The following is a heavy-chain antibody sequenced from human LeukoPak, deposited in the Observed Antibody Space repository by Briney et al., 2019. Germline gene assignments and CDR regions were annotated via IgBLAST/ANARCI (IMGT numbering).Heavy chain of an antibody. CDR1: GLTFSSYG. J-gene: IGHJ6*02. Sequence: VGSLRLSCAASGLTFSSYGMHGVREAPGKGLGWGAVISYDGSNKYYADSVKGRFTISRDNSKNTLYLQMNSLRAEDTAVYYCAKDLGYCSSTSCYTAYYYYGMDVWGQGTTVTVSS. D-gene: IGHD2-2*02. CDR3: AKDLGYCSSTSCYTAYYYYGMDV. V-gene: IGHV3-30*18. CDR2: ISYDGSNK.